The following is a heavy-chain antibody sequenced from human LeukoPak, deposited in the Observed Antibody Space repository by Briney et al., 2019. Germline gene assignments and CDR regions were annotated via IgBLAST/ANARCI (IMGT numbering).Heavy chain of an antibody. V-gene: IGHV3-15*01. J-gene: IGHJ4*02. CDR1: GFTVSTNY. D-gene: IGHD3-9*01. CDR3: TTVDYDILTGYYAQGVFDY. CDR2: IKSKTDGGTT. Sequence: GGSLRLSCAASGFTVSTNYMSWVRQAPGRGLEWVGRIKSKTDGGTTDYAAPVKGRFTSSREDSKNTLYLQMHSLKTEDTAVYYCTTVDYDILTGYYAQGVFDYWGQGTLATVSS.